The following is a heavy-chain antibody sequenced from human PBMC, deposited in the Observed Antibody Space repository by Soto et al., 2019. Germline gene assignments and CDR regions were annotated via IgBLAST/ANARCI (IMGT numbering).Heavy chain of an antibody. Sequence: EVQLVESGGGLVQRGGSLRLSCAASGFTFSSYSVNWVRQAPGKGLEWVSYISSGSKTIYYADSVKGRFTVSRDNAKNSQCLQMNSLTDEDTAVYYCAREDILGVRSFDYWGRGTLVTVSS. CDR2: ISSGSKTI. J-gene: IGHJ4*02. CDR3: AREDILGVRSFDY. D-gene: IGHD3-10*01. V-gene: IGHV3-48*02. CDR1: GFTFSSYS.